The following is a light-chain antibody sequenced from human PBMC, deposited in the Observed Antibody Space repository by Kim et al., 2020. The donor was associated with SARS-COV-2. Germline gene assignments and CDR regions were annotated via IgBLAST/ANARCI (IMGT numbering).Light chain of an antibody. J-gene: IGLJ1*01. CDR2: TNN. CDR1: SSNIGSNA. V-gene: IGLV1-44*01. Sequence: ELTQPPSASGTPGQRVTISCSGGSSNIGSNAVNWYHHLPGTAPKLLIYTNNQRPSGVPDRFSGSKSGTSASLAISGLQSEDEADYYCAAWDDSLNAYV. CDR3: AAWDDSLNAYV.